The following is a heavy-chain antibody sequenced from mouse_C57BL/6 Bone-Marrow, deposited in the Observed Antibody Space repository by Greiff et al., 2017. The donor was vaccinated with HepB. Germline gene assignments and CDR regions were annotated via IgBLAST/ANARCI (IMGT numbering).Heavy chain of an antibody. J-gene: IGHJ2*01. D-gene: IGHD1-1*01. V-gene: IGHV14-2*01. CDR3: ARDLLLRQEDY. Sequence: VQLQQSGAELVKPGASVKLSCTASGFNITDYYMHWVKQRTEQGLEWIGRIDPEDGETKYAPKFQVKATITADTSSNTAYLQLSSLTSEDTAVYYCARDLLLRQEDYWGQGTTLTVSS. CDR1: GFNITDYY. CDR2: IDPEDGET.